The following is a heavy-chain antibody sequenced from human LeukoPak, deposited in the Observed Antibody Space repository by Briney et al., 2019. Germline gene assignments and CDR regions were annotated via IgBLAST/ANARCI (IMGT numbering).Heavy chain of an antibody. CDR3: ARDHKGARFDP. V-gene: IGHV4-59*01. CDR1: GASISSYD. J-gene: IGHJ5*02. Sequence: SETLSLTCTVSGASISSYDWSWIRQPPGKGLGWIGYIYYSGSTNYTPSLKSRVTISVDTSKNQFSLKLSSVTAEDTAVYYCARDHKGARFDPWGQGTLVTVSS. CDR2: IYYSGST. D-gene: IGHD3-16*01.